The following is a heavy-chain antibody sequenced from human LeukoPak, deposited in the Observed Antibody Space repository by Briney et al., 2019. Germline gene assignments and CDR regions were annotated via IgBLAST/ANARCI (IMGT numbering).Heavy chain of an antibody. CDR2: INPNSGGT. J-gene: IGHJ4*02. CDR3: ARGPDRRAAAGIYFDY. D-gene: IGHD6-13*01. V-gene: IGHV1-2*02. Sequence: GASVKVSCKASGYTFTGYYMHWVRQAPGQGLEWMGWINPNSGGTNYAQKFQGRVTMTRDTSISTAYMELSRLRSDDTAVYYCARGPDRRAAAGIYFDYWGQGTLVTVSS. CDR1: GYTFTGYY.